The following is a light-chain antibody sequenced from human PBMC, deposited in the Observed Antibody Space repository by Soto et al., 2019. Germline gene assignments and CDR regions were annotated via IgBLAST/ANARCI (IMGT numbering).Light chain of an antibody. CDR3: QQSYSTPPVYT. J-gene: IGKJ2*01. CDR1: QSISSY. V-gene: IGKV1-39*01. Sequence: DIQMTQSPSSLSASVGDRVTITCRASQSISSYLNWYQQKPGEAPKLLIYAASSLQSGVPSRFSGSGSGTDFTLTISSLQPEDFATYYCQQSYSTPPVYTFGQGTKLEIK. CDR2: AAS.